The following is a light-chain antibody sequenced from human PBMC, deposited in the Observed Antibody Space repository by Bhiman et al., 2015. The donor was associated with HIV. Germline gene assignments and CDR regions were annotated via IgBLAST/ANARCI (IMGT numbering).Light chain of an antibody. J-gene: IGLJ1*01. Sequence: SYELTQPPSLSVSPGQTASITCSGDKLGNRYACWYQQKPGQSPVLVIYQDNKRPSGIPERFSGSNSGNSATLTISGTQAMDEADYYCQAWDSSTGVFGTGTKVTVL. CDR1: KLGNRY. CDR2: QDN. V-gene: IGLV3-1*01. CDR3: QAWDSSTGV.